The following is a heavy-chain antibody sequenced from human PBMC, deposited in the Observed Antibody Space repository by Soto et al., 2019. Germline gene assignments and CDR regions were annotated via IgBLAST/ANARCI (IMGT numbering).Heavy chain of an antibody. V-gene: IGHV1-46*01. D-gene: IGHD3-22*01. Sequence: ASVKVSCKSSGYTFTIYYTHWVQQAPGKGLECMGIINPSGGSTNYAHKFQGRGTMTMDTSTSTVYMELSRLRSEVRAVYYCVRVRRSSGYYYGFWGQGTPVTVSS. J-gene: IGHJ4*02. CDR2: INPSGGST. CDR3: VRVRRSSGYYYGF. CDR1: GYTFTIYY.